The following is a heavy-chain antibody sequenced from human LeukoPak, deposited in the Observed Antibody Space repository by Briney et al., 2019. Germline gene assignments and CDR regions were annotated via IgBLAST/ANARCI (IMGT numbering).Heavy chain of an antibody. V-gene: IGHV3-74*01. CDR1: GFTFSTYW. CDR3: ARALGDI. J-gene: IGHJ4*02. Sequence: GGSLRLSCAASGFTFSTYWMHWVRQAPGKGPVWVSRISGDGSSTAYGDSVKGRFTISRDNAKNTPYLQMNGLRVEDTAVYYCARALGDIRGQGTLVTVSS. CDR2: ISGDGSST.